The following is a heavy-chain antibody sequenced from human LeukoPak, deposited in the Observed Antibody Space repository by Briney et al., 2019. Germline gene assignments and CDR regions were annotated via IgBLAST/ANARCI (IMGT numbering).Heavy chain of an antibody. Sequence: GGPLRLSCAASGFTFSSYEMNWVRQAPGKGLEWVSYISSSGSTIYYADSVKGRFTISRDNAKNSLYLQMNSLRAEDTAVYYCAGDSSGYHTGHWGQGTLVTVSS. D-gene: IGHD3-22*01. CDR1: GFTFSSYE. J-gene: IGHJ4*02. CDR2: ISSSGSTI. V-gene: IGHV3-48*03. CDR3: AGDSSGYHTGH.